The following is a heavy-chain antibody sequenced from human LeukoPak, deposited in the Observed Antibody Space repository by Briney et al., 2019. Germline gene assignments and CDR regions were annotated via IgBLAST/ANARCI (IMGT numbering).Heavy chain of an antibody. Sequence: GESLKISCKGSGYSFTSYWIGWVRQMPGEGLEWMGIIYPGDSDTRYSPSFQGQVTISADKSISTAYLQWSSLKASDTAMYYCARHPQVVPAAQGPYYYMDVWGKGTTVTVSS. CDR2: IYPGDSDT. CDR1: GYSFTSYW. CDR3: ARHPQVVPAAQGPYYYMDV. V-gene: IGHV5-51*01. D-gene: IGHD2-2*01. J-gene: IGHJ6*03.